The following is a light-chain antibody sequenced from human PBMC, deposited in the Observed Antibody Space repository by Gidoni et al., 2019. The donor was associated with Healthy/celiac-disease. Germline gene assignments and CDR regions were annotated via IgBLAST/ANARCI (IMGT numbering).Light chain of an antibody. Sequence: DIVLAQSPGTLSLSPGERATLSCRASQSVSSSDLAWYQQKPGQAPRPLIDGAYSRATGIPDRFSGSGSGKDFTLTISRLEPEDCAVYYCQKYGSSQRTFGQGTKVEIK. CDR2: GAY. J-gene: IGKJ1*01. CDR3: QKYGSSQRT. V-gene: IGKV3-20*01. CDR1: QSVSSSD.